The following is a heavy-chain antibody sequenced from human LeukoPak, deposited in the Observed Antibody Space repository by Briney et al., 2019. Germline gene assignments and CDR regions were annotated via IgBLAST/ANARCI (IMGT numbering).Heavy chain of an antibody. D-gene: IGHD5-12*01. CDR3: ARAWLRLNPYFDY. J-gene: IGHJ4*02. CDR2: INPNSGGT. V-gene: IGHV1-2*02. CDR1: GYTFTSYG. Sequence: ASVKVSCKASGYTFTSYGISWVRQAPGQGLEWTGWINPNSGGTNYAQKFQGRVTMTRDTSISTSYMELSRLRSDDTAVYYCARAWLRLNPYFDYWGQGTLVTVSS.